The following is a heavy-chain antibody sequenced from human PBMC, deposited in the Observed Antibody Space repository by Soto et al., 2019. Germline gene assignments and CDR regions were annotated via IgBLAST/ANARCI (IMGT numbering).Heavy chain of an antibody. CDR1: GGTFSSYT. CDR2: IIPILGIA. D-gene: IGHD6-19*01. Sequence: QVQLVQSGAEVKKPGSSVKVSCKASGGTFSSYTISWVRQAPGQGLEWMGRIIPILGIANYAQKFQGRVTITADKSTGTAYMGLSSLRSEATAVYYCARGGGQWNYWGQGTLVTVSS. J-gene: IGHJ4*02. V-gene: IGHV1-69*02. CDR3: ARGGGQWNY.